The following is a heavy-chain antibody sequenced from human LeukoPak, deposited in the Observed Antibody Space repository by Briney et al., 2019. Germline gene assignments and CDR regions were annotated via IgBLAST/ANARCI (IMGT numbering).Heavy chain of an antibody. Sequence: ASVKVSCKASGYTFSSYGVNWVRQAPGQGLEWMGWINAYNGNTNYAQKFQGRVTITRDTSASTAYMELSSLRSEDTAMYYCARSYGDYSHFDYWGQGTLVTVSS. CDR2: INAYNGNT. CDR3: ARSYGDYSHFDY. CDR1: GYTFSSYG. J-gene: IGHJ4*02. D-gene: IGHD4-17*01. V-gene: IGHV1-18*01.